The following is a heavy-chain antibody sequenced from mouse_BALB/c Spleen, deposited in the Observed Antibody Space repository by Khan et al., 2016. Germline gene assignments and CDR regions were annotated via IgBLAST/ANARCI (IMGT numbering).Heavy chain of an antibody. CDR3: ARINA. J-gene: IGHJ2*01. CDR2: IDPANGNT. V-gene: IGHV14-3*02. Sequence: VQLQQSGAELVKPGASVKLSCTATGFNITDTYMHWVKQRPEQGLEWIGRIDPANGNTKYDPKLQGKATITADTYTNTAYLQLSSLTSEDTGVYCCARINAWGQGTTLTVSS. CDR1: GFNITDTY.